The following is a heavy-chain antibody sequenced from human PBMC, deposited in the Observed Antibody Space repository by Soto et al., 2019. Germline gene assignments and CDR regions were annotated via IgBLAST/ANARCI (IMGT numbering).Heavy chain of an antibody. J-gene: IGHJ6*02. D-gene: IGHD6-6*01. V-gene: IGHV4-39*01. Sequence: SETLSLTCTFSVASISSSSYYWGWIRRPPGKGLEWIGSIYYSGSTYYNPSLKSRVTISVDTSKNQFSLKLSSVTAADTAVYYCARRGMNSSSTHYYYYYGMDVWGQGTTVTVS. CDR1: VASISSSSYY. CDR2: IYYSGST. CDR3: ARRGMNSSSTHYYYYYGMDV.